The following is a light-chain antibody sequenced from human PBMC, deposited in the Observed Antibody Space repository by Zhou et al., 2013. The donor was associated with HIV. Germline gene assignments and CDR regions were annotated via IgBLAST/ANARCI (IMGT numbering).Light chain of an antibody. Sequence: DIQMTQSPSSLSASVGDRVTITCRASQSITSYLNWYQQKPGKAPKLLIYAASSLQSGVPSRFSGSGSGTDFTLTISSLQPEDFATYYCQQYNSYPRTFGQGTKVE. CDR1: QSITSY. V-gene: IGKV1-39*01. J-gene: IGKJ1*01. CDR3: QQYNSYPRT. CDR2: AAS.